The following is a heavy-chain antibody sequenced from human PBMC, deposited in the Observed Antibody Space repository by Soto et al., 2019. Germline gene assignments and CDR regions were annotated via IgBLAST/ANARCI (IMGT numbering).Heavy chain of an antibody. V-gene: IGHV3-23*01. CDR2: ISGSGGST. J-gene: IGHJ4*02. CDR3: AKAMTPRGYSYDAFDY. Sequence: PGGSLRLSCAASGFTFSSYAMSWVRQAPGKGLEWVSAISGSGGSTYYADSVKGRFTISRDNSKNTLNLQMNSLRAEDTAAYYCAKAMTPRGYSYDAFDYWGQGTLVTVSS. D-gene: IGHD5-18*01. CDR1: GFTFSSYA.